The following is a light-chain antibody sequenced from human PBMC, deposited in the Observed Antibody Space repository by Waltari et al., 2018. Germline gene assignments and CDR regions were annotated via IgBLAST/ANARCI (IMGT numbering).Light chain of an antibody. CDR1: NDDVGGYTY. CDR2: DVN. CDR3: CSYAGSRKV. Sequence: QSALTQPRSVSASPGQSVTIPCTGINDDVGGYTYVSWYLQHPGQAPKLLIYDVNKRPSGVPDRFPGSSSGSTASLTIAGLQTEDEAHYYCCSYAGSRKVFGGGTKLTVL. J-gene: IGLJ2*01. V-gene: IGLV2-11*01.